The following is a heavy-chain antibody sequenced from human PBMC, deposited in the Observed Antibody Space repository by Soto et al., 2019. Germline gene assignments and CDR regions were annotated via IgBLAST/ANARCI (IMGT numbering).Heavy chain of an antibody. V-gene: IGHV3-49*03. Sequence: GGSLRLSCTASGFTFGDYAMSWFRQAPGKGLEWVGFIRSKAYGGTTEYAASVKGRFTISRDDSKSIAYLQMNSLKTEDTAVYYCTRGIAAAGIYYYYMDVWGKGTTVTVSS. D-gene: IGHD6-13*01. J-gene: IGHJ6*03. CDR3: TRGIAAAGIYYYYMDV. CDR2: IRSKAYGGTT. CDR1: GFTFGDYA.